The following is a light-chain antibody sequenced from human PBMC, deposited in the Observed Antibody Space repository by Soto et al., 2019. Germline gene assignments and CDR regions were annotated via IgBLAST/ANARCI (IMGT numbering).Light chain of an antibody. Sequence: EIEMTQSISNLSACVGDRDTITCRASESISGWLAWYQQKPGEAPKLLIYDASTLESGVPSRFSGSGSETQFPLTLNTVQSEHFAVYCCHQYNSWLQTFSQGTKVDIK. V-gene: IGKV1-5*01. CDR1: ESISGW. CDR3: HQYNSWLQT. J-gene: IGKJ1*01. CDR2: DAS.